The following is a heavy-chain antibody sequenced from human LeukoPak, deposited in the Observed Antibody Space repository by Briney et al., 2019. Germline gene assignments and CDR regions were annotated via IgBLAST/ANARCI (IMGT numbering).Heavy chain of an antibody. J-gene: IGHJ6*02. V-gene: IGHV4-61*01. CDR1: GGSVSSGSYY. CDR3: ARIGYCSGGSCYGDYYGMDV. D-gene: IGHD2-15*01. CDR2: IYYSGST. Sequence: SETLSLTCTVSGGSVSSGSYYWSWIRQPPGKGLEWIGYIYYSGSTNYNPSLKSRVTILVDTSKNQFSLKLSSVTAADTAVYYCARIGYCSGGSCYGDYYGMDVWGQGTTVTVSS.